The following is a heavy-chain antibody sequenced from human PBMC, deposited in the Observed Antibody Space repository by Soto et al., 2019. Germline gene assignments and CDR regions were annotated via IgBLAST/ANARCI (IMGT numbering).Heavy chain of an antibody. CDR3: ARVRGSYALDY. CDR2: VSAYNGNT. CDR1: GNTFTSYG. Sequence: QVQLVQSGAEVKKPGPSVKVSCKASGNTFTSYGFIWVRQAPGQGLEWMGWVSAYNGNTNYAQNVQGRVTITTDTSTTTGYVELRSLRSDDARVYYWARVRGSYALDYWGRGTLVTVYS. D-gene: IGHD1-26*01. J-gene: IGHJ4*02. V-gene: IGHV1-18*01.